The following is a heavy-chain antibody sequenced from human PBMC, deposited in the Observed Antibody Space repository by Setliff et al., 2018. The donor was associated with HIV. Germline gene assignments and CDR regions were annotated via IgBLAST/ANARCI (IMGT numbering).Heavy chain of an antibody. V-gene: IGHV5-51*01. CDR3: ARQPTDTSGYNNWFDS. J-gene: IGHJ5*01. CDR2: IYPGDSDT. Sequence: PGESLKISCQASGCSFTKFWIGWVRQMPGKGLEWMGLIYPGDSDTRYSPSFQGQVTISADKSTNTLFLQLSGLKASDTAMYYCARQPTDTSGYNNWFDSWGQGTLVTVSS. CDR1: GCSFTKFW. D-gene: IGHD3-3*01.